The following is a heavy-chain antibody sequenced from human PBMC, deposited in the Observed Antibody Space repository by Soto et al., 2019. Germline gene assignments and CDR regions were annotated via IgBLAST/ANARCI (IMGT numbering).Heavy chain of an antibody. J-gene: IGHJ4*02. V-gene: IGHV3-23*01. D-gene: IGHD3-3*01. Sequence: VGSLRFSCAGSEFTFSSYAMNWVRQAPGKGLEWVAGVSASGGGTSYADSVKGRFTISRDNSKNTVYLQMNSLRAEDTAVYYCAKVLRITIFGVAPFDYWGQGTLVTVSS. CDR2: VSASGGGT. CDR3: AKVLRITIFGVAPFDY. CDR1: EFTFSSYA.